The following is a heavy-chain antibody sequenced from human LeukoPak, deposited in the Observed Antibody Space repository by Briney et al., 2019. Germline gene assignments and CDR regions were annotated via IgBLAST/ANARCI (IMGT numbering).Heavy chain of an antibody. CDR1: GYSFTSYW. Sequence: GESLRISCRGSGYSFTSYWISWVRQMPGKGLEWMGRIDPSDSYTNYSPSFQGHVTISADKSISTAYLQWSSLKASDTAMYYCARQSLLTGYYYGMDVWGKGTTVTVSS. CDR2: IDPSDSYT. J-gene: IGHJ6*04. V-gene: IGHV5-10-1*01. CDR3: ARQSLLTGYYYGMDV. D-gene: IGHD3-9*01.